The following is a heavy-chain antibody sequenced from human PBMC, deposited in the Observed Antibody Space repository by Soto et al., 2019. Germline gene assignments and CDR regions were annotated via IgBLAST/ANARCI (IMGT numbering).Heavy chain of an antibody. CDR1: GGSISSYY. Sequence: SETLSLTCTVSGGSISSYYWSWIRQPAGKGLEWIGRIYTSGSTNYNPSLKSRVTMSVDTSKNQFSLKLSSVTAADTAVYYCAREVTIFGVVIHNWFGPWGQGTLVTVSS. V-gene: IGHV4-4*07. CDR3: AREVTIFGVVIHNWFGP. CDR2: IYTSGST. J-gene: IGHJ5*02. D-gene: IGHD3-3*01.